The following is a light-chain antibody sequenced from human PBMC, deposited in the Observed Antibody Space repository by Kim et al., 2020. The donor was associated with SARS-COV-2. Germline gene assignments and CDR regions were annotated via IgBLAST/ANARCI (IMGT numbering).Light chain of an antibody. CDR3: QQYNNWPPRTT. J-gene: IGKJ4*01. CDR2: GAS. Sequence: EIVMTQSPATLSVSPGERATLSCRASQSVSSNLAWYQQKPGQAPRLLIYGASTRATGIPARFSDSGSGTEFTLTISSLQSEDFAVYYCQQYNNWPPRTTFGGGTKVDIK. V-gene: IGKV3-15*01. CDR1: QSVSSN.